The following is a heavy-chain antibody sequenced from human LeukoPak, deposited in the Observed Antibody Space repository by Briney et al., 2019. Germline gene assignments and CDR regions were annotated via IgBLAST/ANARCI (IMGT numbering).Heavy chain of an antibody. V-gene: IGHV3-30*02. CDR3: AKPSLYYYDASGYYRYWYFDL. Sequence: GGSLRLSCAASGFTFSNYAIHWVRQAPGKGLEWVAFIRYDGSNKYYVGSVKGRFTISRDNSKNTLYLQMNSLRAEDTAVYYCAKPSLYYYDASGYYRYWYFDLWGRGTLVTVSS. CDR2: IRYDGSNK. CDR1: GFTFSNYA. J-gene: IGHJ2*01. D-gene: IGHD3-22*01.